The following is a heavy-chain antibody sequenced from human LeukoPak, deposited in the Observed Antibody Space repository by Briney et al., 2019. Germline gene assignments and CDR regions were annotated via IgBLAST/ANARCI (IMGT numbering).Heavy chain of an antibody. J-gene: IGHJ6*03. Sequence: SETLSLTCTVSGGSISSSSYYWGWIRQPPGKGLEWIGSIYYSGSTYYNPSLKSRVTISVDTSKNQFSLKLSSVTAADTAVYYCARDGYGGNWAYYYYYYYMDVWGKGTTVTVSS. CDR2: IYYSGST. CDR1: GGSISSSSYY. V-gene: IGHV4-39*07. D-gene: IGHD4-23*01. CDR3: ARDGYGGNWAYYYYYYYMDV.